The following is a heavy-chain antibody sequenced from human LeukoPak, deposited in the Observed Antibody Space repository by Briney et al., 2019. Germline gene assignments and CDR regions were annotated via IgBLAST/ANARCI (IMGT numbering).Heavy chain of an antibody. Sequence: PGGSLRLSCAASGFTFSSYWMHWVRQAPGKGLVWVSRINTDGSSTSYADSVKGRFTISRDNSKNTLYLQMNSLRVEDSAVYYCARWHTSGNNYYYDYWGQGTLVTVSS. J-gene: IGHJ4*02. CDR3: ARWHTSGNNYYYDY. CDR1: GFTFSSYW. CDR2: INTDGSST. V-gene: IGHV3-74*01. D-gene: IGHD3-22*01.